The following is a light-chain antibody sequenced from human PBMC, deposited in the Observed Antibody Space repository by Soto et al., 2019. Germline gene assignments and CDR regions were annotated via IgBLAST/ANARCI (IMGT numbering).Light chain of an antibody. J-gene: IGLJ1*01. Sequence: QSVLTQPPSASGTPGQRITISCSGSGSNIGSNTVTWYQQRPRTAPKFLIYTNNQRPSGVPDRFSGSKSGTSASLAISGLQSGDEADYYCATWDDSLNGYVFGTGTKVTVL. CDR1: GSNIGSNT. V-gene: IGLV1-44*01. CDR3: ATWDDSLNGYV. CDR2: TNN.